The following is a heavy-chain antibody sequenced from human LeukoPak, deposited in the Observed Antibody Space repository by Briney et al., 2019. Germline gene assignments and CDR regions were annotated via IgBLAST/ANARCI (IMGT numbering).Heavy chain of an antibody. J-gene: IGHJ6*03. CDR1: GFTFSSYW. V-gene: IGHV3-7*01. Sequence: PGGSLRLSCAASGFTFSSYWMSWVRQAPGKGLEWVANIKQDGSEKYYVDSVKGRFTISRDNAKNSLYLQMNSLRAEDTAVYYCARVPVATVTRPYMDVWGKGTTVTVSS. CDR3: ARVPVATVTRPYMDV. CDR2: IKQDGSEK. D-gene: IGHD4-11*01.